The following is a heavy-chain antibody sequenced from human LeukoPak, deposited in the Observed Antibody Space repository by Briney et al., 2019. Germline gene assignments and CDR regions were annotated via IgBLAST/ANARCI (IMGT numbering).Heavy chain of an antibody. J-gene: IGHJ4*02. CDR3: ARDRLSSWYSRYFDY. D-gene: IGHD6-13*01. V-gene: IGHV3-21*01. CDR2: ISSSSSYI. Sequence: PGGSLRLSCAASGFSFSNYGMGWVRQAPGKGLEWVSSISSSSSYIYYADSVKGRFTISRDNAKNSLYLQMNSLRAEDTAVYYCARDRLSSWYSRYFDYWGQGTLVTVSS. CDR1: GFSFSNYG.